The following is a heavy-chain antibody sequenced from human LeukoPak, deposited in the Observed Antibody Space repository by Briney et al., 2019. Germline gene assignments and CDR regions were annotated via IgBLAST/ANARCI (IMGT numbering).Heavy chain of an antibody. D-gene: IGHD6-19*01. CDR2: SSGSGGST. Sequence: PWGSLRLSCAASGFTVSSNYMSWVRQAPGKGLEWGSASSGSGGSTYYADPVKGRFTISRDNSKNTLYLKMNSLRAEDTAVYYCAKDPLYSSATNWFDPWGQGTLVTVSS. V-gene: IGHV3-23*01. CDR3: AKDPLYSSATNWFDP. CDR1: GFTVSSNY. J-gene: IGHJ5*02.